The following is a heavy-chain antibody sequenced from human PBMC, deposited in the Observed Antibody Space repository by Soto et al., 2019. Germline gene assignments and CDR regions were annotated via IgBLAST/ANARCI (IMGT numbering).Heavy chain of an antibody. CDR2: ISWNSANI. CDR1: GFTFDDHA. Sequence: EVQLVESGGGLVQPGRSLRLSCAASGFTFDDHAMHWVRQVPGKGLEWVSAISWNSANIGYADSVKGRFTISRDNAKSSPYLQMNSLRPEDTALYYCARDFLGGEDPCYNTMDVWGQGTTVTVSS. J-gene: IGHJ6*02. D-gene: IGHD2-15*01. V-gene: IGHV3-9*01. CDR3: ARDFLGGEDPCYNTMDV.